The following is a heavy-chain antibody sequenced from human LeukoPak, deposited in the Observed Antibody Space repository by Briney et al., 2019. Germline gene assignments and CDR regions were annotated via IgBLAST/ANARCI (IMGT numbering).Heavy chain of an antibody. CDR3: AKEGIVVVPAAPGLDYYGMDV. CDR1: GFTFDDYA. CDR2: ISWNSGSI. D-gene: IGHD2-2*01. Sequence: PGGSLRLSCAASGFTFDDYAMHWVRQAPGKGLEWVSGISWNSGSIGYADSVKGRFTISRDNAKNSLYLQMNSLRAEGTALYYCAKEGIVVVPAAPGLDYYGMDVWGQGTTVTVSS. J-gene: IGHJ6*02. V-gene: IGHV3-9*01.